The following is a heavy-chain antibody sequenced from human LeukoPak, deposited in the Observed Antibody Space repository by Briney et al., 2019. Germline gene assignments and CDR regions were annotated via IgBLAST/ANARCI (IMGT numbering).Heavy chain of an antibody. V-gene: IGHV4-4*07. Sequence: SETLSLTCTVSGGSISSYYWSWIRLPAGKGLEWIGRIFTSGTTNYNPSLKSRVTMSVDTSKNQFSLKVSSVTAAGTAVYYCARFRGGSSAGSYYYHYIDVWGKGTTVTISS. CDR1: GGSISSYY. J-gene: IGHJ6*03. D-gene: IGHD1-26*01. CDR3: ARFRGGSSAGSYYYHYIDV. CDR2: IFTSGTT.